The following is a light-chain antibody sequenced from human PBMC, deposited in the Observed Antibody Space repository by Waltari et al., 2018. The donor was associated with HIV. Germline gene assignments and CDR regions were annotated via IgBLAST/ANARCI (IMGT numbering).Light chain of an antibody. CDR1: RPNIGSNT. J-gene: IGLJ1*01. V-gene: IGLV1-44*01. CDR2: SNN. CDR3: AAWDDSLNVYL. Sequence: QSELTQPASVSGTPGQTVTFFCSGGRPNIGSNTVNWYRQFPGAAPKLLIYSNNQRPSGVPDRFSGSKSGTSASLAISGLQSGDEADYYCAAWDDSLNVYLFGPGTKATVL.